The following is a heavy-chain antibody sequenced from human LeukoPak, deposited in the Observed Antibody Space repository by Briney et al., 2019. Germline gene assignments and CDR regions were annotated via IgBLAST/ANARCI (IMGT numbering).Heavy chain of an antibody. CDR3: ARDLYGDYFYDIKNYYYYMDV. Sequence: PGGSLRLSCAASGFTFSSYSMNWVRQAPGKGLEWVSSISSSSSYIYYADSVKGRFTISRDNAKNSLYLQMNSLRAEDTAVYYCARDLYGDYFYDIKNYYYYMDVWGKGTTVTVSS. J-gene: IGHJ6*03. CDR2: ISSSSSYI. D-gene: IGHD4-17*01. V-gene: IGHV3-21*01. CDR1: GFTFSSYS.